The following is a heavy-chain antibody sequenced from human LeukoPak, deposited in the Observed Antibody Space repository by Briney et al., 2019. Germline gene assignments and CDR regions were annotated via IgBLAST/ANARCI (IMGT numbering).Heavy chain of an antibody. CDR3: VRDDPSEELSF. Sequence: PGGSLRFSGAAPGFIFSDFFMIWFRQAPGKGLDGVSYISSSGSTMYYADSVKGRFTISRDNAKNSLYLQMNSLRAEDTAVYYCVRDDPSEELSFWGQGALVTVSS. V-gene: IGHV3-11*01. CDR2: ISSSGSTM. D-gene: IGHD3-16*02. CDR1: GFIFSDFF. J-gene: IGHJ4*02.